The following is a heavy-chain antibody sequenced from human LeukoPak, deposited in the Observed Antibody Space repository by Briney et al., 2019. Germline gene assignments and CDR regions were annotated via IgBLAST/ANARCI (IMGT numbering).Heavy chain of an antibody. CDR2: INHSGST. Sequence: PSETLSLTCTVSGGSISSSSYYWGWIRQPPGKGLEWIGEINHSGSTNYNPSLKSRVTISVDTSKNQFSLKLSSVTAADTAVYYCARGRGTGQQLVLRIFGRYFDYWGQGTLVTVSS. CDR1: GGSISSSSYY. CDR3: ARGRGTGQQLVLRIFGRYFDY. V-gene: IGHV4-39*07. D-gene: IGHD6-13*01. J-gene: IGHJ4*02.